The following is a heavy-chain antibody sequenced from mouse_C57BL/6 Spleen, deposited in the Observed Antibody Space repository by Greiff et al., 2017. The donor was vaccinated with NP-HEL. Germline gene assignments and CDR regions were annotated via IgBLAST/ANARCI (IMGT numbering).Heavy chain of an antibody. CDR1: GYSITSGYY. CDR3: ARDEGYYDYDRGAMDY. D-gene: IGHD2-4*01. J-gene: IGHJ4*01. Sequence: EVKLQESGPGLVKPSQSLSLTCSVTGYSITSGYYWNWIRQFPGNKLEWMGYISYDGSNNYNPSLKNRISITRDTSKNQFFLKLNSVTTEDTATYYCARDEGYYDYDRGAMDYWGQGTSVTVSS. V-gene: IGHV3-6*01. CDR2: ISYDGSN.